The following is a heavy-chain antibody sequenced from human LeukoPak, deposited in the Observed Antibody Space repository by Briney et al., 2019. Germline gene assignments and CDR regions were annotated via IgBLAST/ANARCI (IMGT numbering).Heavy chain of an antibody. D-gene: IGHD6-19*01. CDR1: GDSISTYY. Sequence: SETLSLTCTVSGDSISTYYWSWIRQPPGKGLEWVGYISHSGTTSYNSSLKSRVTISVDTSKNQLSLKLTSVTAADTAVYYCARWDDSAWGFGNWGPGTLVTVSS. CDR2: ISHSGTT. J-gene: IGHJ4*02. CDR3: ARWDDSAWGFGN. V-gene: IGHV4-59*08.